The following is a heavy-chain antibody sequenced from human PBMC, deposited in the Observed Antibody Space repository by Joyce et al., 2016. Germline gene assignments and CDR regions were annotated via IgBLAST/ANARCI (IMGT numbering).Heavy chain of an antibody. J-gene: IGHJ4*02. D-gene: IGHD2-2*01. Sequence: QVQLQESGPGLVKTSETLSLTCTVSGGSMTGYYWSWIRQPPGKGLEWIGYIDWRGSTNYSPSHKSRVTISADTSKNQFSLKLSSVTAADSAVYYCAKDAVRSGLEDYWGQGTLVTVSS. CDR2: IDWRGST. CDR1: GGSMTGYY. CDR3: AKDAVRSGLEDY. V-gene: IGHV4-59*01.